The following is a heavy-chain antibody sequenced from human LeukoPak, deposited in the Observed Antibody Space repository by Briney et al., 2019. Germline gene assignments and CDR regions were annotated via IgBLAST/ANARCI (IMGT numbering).Heavy chain of an antibody. D-gene: IGHD3-3*01. J-gene: IGHJ4*02. CDR3: ARGGVVTRFFDF. CDR2: IYTGGNT. Sequence: PGGSLRLSCAASGFTVSSNYMSWVRQAPGKGVECVAVIYTGGNTYYADPVKGRFIISRDTSKNTLYLQMNSMRAEDTAVYYCARGGVVTRFFDFWGQGALVTVSS. V-gene: IGHV3-53*01. CDR1: GFTVSSNY.